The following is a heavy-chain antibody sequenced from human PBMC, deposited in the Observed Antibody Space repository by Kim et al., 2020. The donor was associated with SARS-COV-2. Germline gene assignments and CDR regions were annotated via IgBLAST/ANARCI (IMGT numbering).Heavy chain of an antibody. Sequence: KGRFTISRDESKNTAYLQMNSLKTEDTAVYYCTSVFYDYVWVSYRYAIDYWGQGALVTVSS. CDR3: TSVFYDYVWVSYRYAIDY. V-gene: IGHV3-73*01. J-gene: IGHJ4*02. D-gene: IGHD3-16*02.